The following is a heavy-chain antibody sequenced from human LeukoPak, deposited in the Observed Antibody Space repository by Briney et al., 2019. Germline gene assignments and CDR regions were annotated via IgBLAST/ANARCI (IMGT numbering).Heavy chain of an antibody. Sequence: PGGSLRLSCAASGLTVSSHYMSWVRQAPGKGLEWISNIRTTAEGAKYAYYADSVKGRVTISRDDGKNTLYLHMNSLRDDDTAVYYCATDQRYAFDYWGQGILVTVSS. CDR3: ATDQRYAFDY. CDR2: IRTTAEGAKYA. J-gene: IGHJ4*02. V-gene: IGHV3-48*02. D-gene: IGHD3-9*01. CDR1: GLTVSSHY.